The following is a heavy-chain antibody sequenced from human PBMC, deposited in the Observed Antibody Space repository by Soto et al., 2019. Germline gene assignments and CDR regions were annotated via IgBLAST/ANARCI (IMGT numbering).Heavy chain of an antibody. V-gene: IGHV5-51*01. D-gene: IGHD3-9*01. CDR2: IYPGDSDT. CDR1: GSSFTSYW. Sequence: GESLKISCKGSGSSFTSYWIGWVRQMPGKGLEWMGIIYPGDSDTRYSPSFQGQVTISADKSISTAYLQWSSLKASDTAMYYCARQLHGILTGYYMTDGDAFDIWGQGTMVTVSS. J-gene: IGHJ3*02. CDR3: ARQLHGILTGYYMTDGDAFDI.